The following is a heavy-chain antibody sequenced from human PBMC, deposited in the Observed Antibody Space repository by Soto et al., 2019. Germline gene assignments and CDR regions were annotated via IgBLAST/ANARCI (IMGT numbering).Heavy chain of an antibody. Sequence: PSETLSLTCTVSGGSIISGGYYWSWILQHPGKGLEWIGYIYYSGSTYYNPSLKSRVTISVDTSKNQFSLKLSSVTAADTAVYYCAGGAIAAAAEGMDVWGQGNTVTVSS. J-gene: IGHJ6*02. CDR1: GGSIISGGYY. V-gene: IGHV4-31*03. CDR3: AGGAIAAAAEGMDV. D-gene: IGHD6-13*01. CDR2: IYYSGST.